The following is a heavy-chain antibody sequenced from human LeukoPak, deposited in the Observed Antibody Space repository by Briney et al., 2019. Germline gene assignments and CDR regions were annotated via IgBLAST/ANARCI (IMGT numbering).Heavy chain of an antibody. D-gene: IGHD6-19*01. V-gene: IGHV1-69*10. CDR3: ARDRSGYAFDI. CDR2: IIPILGIA. CDR1: GGTFSSYT. Sequence: SVKVSCKASGGTFSSYTISWVRQAPGQGLEWMGGIIPILGIANYAQKFQGRVTITADKSTSTAYMELSSLRSEDTAAYYCARDRSGYAFDIWGQGTMVTVSS. J-gene: IGHJ3*02.